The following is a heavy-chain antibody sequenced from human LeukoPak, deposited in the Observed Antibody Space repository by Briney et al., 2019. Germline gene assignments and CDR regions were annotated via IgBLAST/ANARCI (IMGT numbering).Heavy chain of an antibody. D-gene: IGHD2-8*01. Sequence: SETLSLTCTVSGGSISSSSYYWGWIRQPPGKGLEWIGSIYHSGSTYYNPSLKSRVTISVDTSKNQFSLKLSSVTAADTAVYYCARADIVLMVYATNYFDYWGQGTLVTVSS. CDR2: IYHSGST. CDR1: GGSISSSSYY. V-gene: IGHV4-39*01. J-gene: IGHJ4*02. CDR3: ARADIVLMVYATNYFDY.